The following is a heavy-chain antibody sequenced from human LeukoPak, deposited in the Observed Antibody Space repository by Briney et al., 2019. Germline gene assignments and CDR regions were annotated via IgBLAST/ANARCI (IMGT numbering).Heavy chain of an antibody. CDR3: VRLGYCSSNKCYFDN. V-gene: IGHV3-64D*08. Sequence: PGGSLRLSGSASGFTFSSYVMHWVRQAPGKGLEHVSAITSNGDSTFYADSVKGRFAISRDNSKNTLYLQMSSLRAEDTAVYYCVRLGYCSSNKCYFDNWGQGTLVTVSS. CDR1: GFTFSSYV. J-gene: IGHJ4*02. D-gene: IGHD2-2*01. CDR2: ITSNGDST.